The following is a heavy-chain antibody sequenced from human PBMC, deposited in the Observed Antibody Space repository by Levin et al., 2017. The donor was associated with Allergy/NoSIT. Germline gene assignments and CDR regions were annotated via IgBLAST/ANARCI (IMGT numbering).Heavy chain of an antibody. Sequence: GGSLRLSCAASGFTFSSYAMSWVRQAPGKGLEWVSGISGSGGSTYYADSVKGRFTISRDNAKNTLYLQRNSLRAEDTAVYYCAKGHIAARISVGMDVWGQGTTVTVSS. V-gene: IGHV3-23*01. J-gene: IGHJ6*02. CDR3: AKGHIAARISVGMDV. CDR2: ISGSGGST. D-gene: IGHD6-6*01. CDR1: GFTFSSYA.